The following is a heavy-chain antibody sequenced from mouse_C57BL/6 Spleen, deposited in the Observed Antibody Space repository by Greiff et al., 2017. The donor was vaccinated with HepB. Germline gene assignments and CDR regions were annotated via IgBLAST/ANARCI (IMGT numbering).Heavy chain of an antibody. V-gene: IGHV1-42*01. CDR2: INPSTGGT. CDR3: ARSRIYDDYYAMDY. D-gene: IGHD2-3*01. Sequence: VHVKQSGPELVKPGASVKISCKASGYSFTGYYMNWVKQSPEKSLEWIGEINPSTGGTTYNQKFKAKATLTVDKSSSTAYMQLKSLTSEDSAVYYCARSRIYDDYYAMDYWGQGTSVTVSS. CDR1: GYSFTGYY. J-gene: IGHJ4*01.